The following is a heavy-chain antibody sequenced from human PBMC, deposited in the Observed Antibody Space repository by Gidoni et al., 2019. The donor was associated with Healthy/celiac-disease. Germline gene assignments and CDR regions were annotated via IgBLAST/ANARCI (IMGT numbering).Heavy chain of an antibody. Sequence: QLQLQESGPGLVKPSETLSLTCTVSGGSISSSSYYWGWIRQPPGKGLEWIGSIYYSGSTYYNPSLKSRVTISVDTSKNQFSLKLSSVTAADTAVYYCARRSGAFIENWFDPWGQGTLVTVSS. V-gene: IGHV4-39*01. CDR1: GGSISSSSYY. J-gene: IGHJ5*02. D-gene: IGHD3-3*01. CDR3: ARRSGAFIENWFDP. CDR2: IYYSGST.